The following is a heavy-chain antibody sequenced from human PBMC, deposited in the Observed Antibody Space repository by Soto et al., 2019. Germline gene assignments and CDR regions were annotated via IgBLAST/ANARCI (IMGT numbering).Heavy chain of an antibody. V-gene: IGHV3-23*01. CDR1: GLTFSYFA. CDR2: ISGSGGIT. D-gene: IGHD3-10*01. Sequence: EVQLLESGGVLVQPGGSLRLSCAVSGLTFSYFAMSWVRQAPGKGLEWVSAISGSGGITYYADSVKGRFTISSDNSQNTLFLPMNSLRAEDTAVSYCALLGRSGSGRPCYYGMDVWGQGTTVTVSS. CDR3: ALLGRSGSGRPCYYGMDV. J-gene: IGHJ6*01.